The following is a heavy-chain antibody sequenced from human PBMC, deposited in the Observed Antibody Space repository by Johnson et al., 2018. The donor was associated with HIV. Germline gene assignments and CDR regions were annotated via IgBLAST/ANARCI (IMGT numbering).Heavy chain of an antibody. J-gene: IGHJ3*02. CDR1: GFTFSNFA. D-gene: IGHD6-13*01. Sequence: VQLVESGGGLVQPGGSLRLSCAVSGFTFSNFAMSWVRQAPGKGLEWVSGISGSGGSTYYADSVKGRFSLSRDNSKNTLYLQMNSLRAEDTALYYCAKEEGLAAAGTGEAFDIWGQGTMVTVSS. CDR2: ISGSGGST. CDR3: AKEEGLAAAGTGEAFDI. V-gene: IGHV3-23*04.